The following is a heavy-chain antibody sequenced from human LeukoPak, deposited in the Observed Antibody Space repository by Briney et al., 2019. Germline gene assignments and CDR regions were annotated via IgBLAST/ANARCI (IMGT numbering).Heavy chain of an antibody. CDR2: INHSGVT. J-gene: IGHJ6*03. CDR3: ARLSYCGGDCYYYYSYYMYV. V-gene: IGHV4-34*01. Sequence: KPSETLSLTWAVDGGSFSGYNWCWIRQPPGEGLEWVGEINHSGVTNYNPSLKSRVTISVDTSKNQFSLKRSSVTAADTALYYCARLSYCGGDCYYYYSYYMYVWGKGTTVTVSS. CDR1: GGSFSGYN. D-gene: IGHD2-21*02.